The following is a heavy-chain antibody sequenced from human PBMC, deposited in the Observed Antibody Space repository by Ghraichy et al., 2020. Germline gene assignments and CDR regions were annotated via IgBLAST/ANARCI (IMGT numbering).Heavy chain of an antibody. CDR3: ATNTIFGRAYDY. Sequence: LSLTCAASGFTFSSYEMTWVRQAPGKGLEWVSYISSGGSSIYYADSVKGRFTISRDNAKNSLYLQMNSLRAEDTAVYYCATNTIFGRAYDYWGQGTLVTVSS. CDR1: GFTFSSYE. D-gene: IGHD3-3*01. V-gene: IGHV3-48*03. J-gene: IGHJ4*02. CDR2: ISSGGSSI.